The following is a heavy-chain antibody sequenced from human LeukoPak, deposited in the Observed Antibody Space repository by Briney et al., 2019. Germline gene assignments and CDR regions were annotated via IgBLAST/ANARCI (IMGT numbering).Heavy chain of an antibody. V-gene: IGHV4-39*07. D-gene: IGHD2-15*01. Sequence: PSETLSLTCTASGDSISSSSYFWGWIRQPPGKGLEWIGSIYYSGSTSYSPSLKSRVTISVDTSKNQFSLKLSSVTAADTAVYYCARGGNLVVVAARPTPFDYWGQGTLVTVSS. CDR3: ARGGNLVVVAARPTPFDY. J-gene: IGHJ4*02. CDR2: IYYSGST. CDR1: GDSISSSSYF.